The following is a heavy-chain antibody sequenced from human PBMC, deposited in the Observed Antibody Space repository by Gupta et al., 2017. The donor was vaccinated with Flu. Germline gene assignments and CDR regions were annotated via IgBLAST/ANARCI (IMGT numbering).Heavy chain of an antibody. CDR1: GFSRRDSQ. Sequence: EVHLVESGGGLVQPGGSMSLPCVIPGFSRRDSQMNWIRQVPGKGPEWISYIGSGGNTDYADSVRGRFTISRDNARDSVFLQMNSLRDEDTALYYCARDRDGAFIFGGQGVLVTVSS. J-gene: IGHJ4*02. D-gene: IGHD2-21*01. V-gene: IGHV3-48*02. CDR3: ARDRDGAFIF. CDR2: IGSGGNT.